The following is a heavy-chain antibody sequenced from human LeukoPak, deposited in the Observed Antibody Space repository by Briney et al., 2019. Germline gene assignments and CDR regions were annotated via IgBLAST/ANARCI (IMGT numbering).Heavy chain of an antibody. CDR3: ARDARGAGDAFDI. CDR2: IWYGGSNK. D-gene: IGHD3-16*01. J-gene: IGHJ3*02. Sequence: GGSLRLSCAASGFTFSSYGMHWVRQAPGKGLEWVAVIWYGGSNKYYADSVKGRFTISRDNSKNTLYLQMNSLRAEDTAVYYCARDARGAGDAFDIWGQGTMVTVSS. CDR1: GFTFSSYG. V-gene: IGHV3-33*01.